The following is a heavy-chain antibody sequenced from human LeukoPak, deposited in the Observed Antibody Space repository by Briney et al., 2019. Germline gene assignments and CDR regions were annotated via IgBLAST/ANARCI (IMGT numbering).Heavy chain of an antibody. Sequence: GGSLRLSCAASGFTFSSYGMHWVRQAPGKGLEWVAVIWYDGSNKYYADSVKGRFTISRDNSKNTLYLQMNSLRAEDTAVYYCAGGGLVRGVTHWFDPWGQGTLVTVSS. CDR3: AGGGLVRGVTHWFDP. J-gene: IGHJ5*02. V-gene: IGHV3-33*01. CDR2: IWYDGSNK. D-gene: IGHD3-10*01. CDR1: GFTFSSYG.